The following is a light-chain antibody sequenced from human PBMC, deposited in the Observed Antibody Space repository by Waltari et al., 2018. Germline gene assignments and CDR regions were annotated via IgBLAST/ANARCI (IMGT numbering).Light chain of an antibody. V-gene: IGLV2-8*01. CDR2: EVF. CDR1: SSDIGGSNY. CDR3: SSYSGTNNPVV. J-gene: IGLJ2*01. Sequence: QSALTQPPSASGSPGQSVTISCTGTSSDIGGSNYVSWYQQHPGKAPKLMIYEVFKRPSWVPDRFSGAKSGNTASLTVSGLQAEDEADFYCSSYSGTNNPVVFGGGTRLTVL.